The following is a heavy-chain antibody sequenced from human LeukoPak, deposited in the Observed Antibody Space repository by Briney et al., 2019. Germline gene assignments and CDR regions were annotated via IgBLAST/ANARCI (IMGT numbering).Heavy chain of an antibody. CDR3: AKVRFGVTARYHFDF. CDR1: GFTFSSYS. D-gene: IGHD3-10*01. V-gene: IGHV3-23*01. CDR2: ISTSGGST. J-gene: IGHJ4*02. Sequence: GGSLRLSCAASGFTFSSYSMNWVRQAPGKGLEWVSTISTSGGSTYYADSVKGRFTISRDNSKNTLYLQMNSLRAEDTAVYYCAKVRFGVTARYHFDFWGQGTLVTVSS.